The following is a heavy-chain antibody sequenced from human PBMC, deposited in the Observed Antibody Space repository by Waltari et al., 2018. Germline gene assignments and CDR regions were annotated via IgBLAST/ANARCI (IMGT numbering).Heavy chain of an antibody. V-gene: IGHV4-39*07. CDR3: ARGLGAIY. D-gene: IGHD2-21*01. Sequence: QLQMQESGPGLVRPSENLSLPCAVPGGPITTITYFWGGIRQPPGKGLEWIASFSYNGNTYYNPSLKSRVTISGDTSKNQFSLLLSSVTAADTAVYYCARGLGAIYWGHGTLVTVSS. CDR1: GGPITTITYF. J-gene: IGHJ4*01. CDR2: FSYNGNT.